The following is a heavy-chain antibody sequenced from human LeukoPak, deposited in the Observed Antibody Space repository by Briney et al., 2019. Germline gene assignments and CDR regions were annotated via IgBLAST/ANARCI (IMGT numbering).Heavy chain of an antibody. D-gene: IGHD3-22*01. Sequence: KTSETLSLTCTVSGGSISSSSYYWGWIRQPPGKGLEWIGSIYYSESTYYNPSLKSRVTISVDTSKNQFSLKLSSVTAADTAVYYCATRPISGYDSSGYFYRGQGTLVTVSS. J-gene: IGHJ4*02. V-gene: IGHV4-39*01. CDR3: ATRPISGYDSSGYFY. CDR2: IYYSEST. CDR1: GGSISSSSYY.